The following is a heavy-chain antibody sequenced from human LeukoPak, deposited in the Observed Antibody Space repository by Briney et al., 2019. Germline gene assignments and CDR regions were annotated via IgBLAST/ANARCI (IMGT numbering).Heavy chain of an antibody. V-gene: IGHV4-38-2*02. CDR1: GYSISSGYY. Sequence: SETLSLTCTVSGYSISSGYYWGWIRQPPGKGLEWIVTTYHSGSTYYNPSLKSRVTMSVDTSKNQFSLNLTSVTAADTAVYYCARLLCSSTSCLWPNVFDIWGQGTLVTVSS. D-gene: IGHD2-2*01. J-gene: IGHJ3*02. CDR3: ARLLCSSTSCLWPNVFDI. CDR2: TYHSGST.